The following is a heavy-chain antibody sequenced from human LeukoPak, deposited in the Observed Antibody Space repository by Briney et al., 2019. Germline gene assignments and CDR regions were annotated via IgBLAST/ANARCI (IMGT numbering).Heavy chain of an antibody. CDR2: INHSGST. CDR1: GGSFSGYC. V-gene: IGHV4-34*01. J-gene: IGHJ4*02. CDR3: ARLGRITMVRGVIRSFDY. D-gene: IGHD3-10*01. Sequence: SETLSLTCAVYGGSFSGYCWSWIRQPPGKGLEWIGEINHSGSTNYNPSLKSRVTISVDTSKNQFSLKLSSVTAADTAVYYCARLGRITMVRGVIRSFDYWGQGTLVTVSS.